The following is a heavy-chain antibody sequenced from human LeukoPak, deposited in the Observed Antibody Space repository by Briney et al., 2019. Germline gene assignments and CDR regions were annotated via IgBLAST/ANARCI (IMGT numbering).Heavy chain of an antibody. J-gene: IGHJ3*02. CDR1: GYSISCGYY. D-gene: IGHD6-13*01. CDR2: ISYSGST. CDR3: ARDLYSSRTNDAFVI. V-gene: IGHV4-38-2*02. Sequence: PSETLSLTCTVSGYSISCGYYWAWIRQPPGKGLEWIGSISYSGSTHYNPSLKSRVTISVDTSKNQFSLRLSSVTAADTAVYYCARDLYSSRTNDAFVIWGQGTMLTISS.